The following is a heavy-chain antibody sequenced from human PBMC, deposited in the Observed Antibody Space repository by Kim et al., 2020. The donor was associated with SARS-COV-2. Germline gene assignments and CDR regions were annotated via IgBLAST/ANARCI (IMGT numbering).Heavy chain of an antibody. CDR1: GGTFSSYA. CDR2: IIPILGIA. CDR3: ARAGDYYDSSGYPYYFDY. D-gene: IGHD3-22*01. Sequence: SVKVSCKASGGTFSSYAISWVRQAPGQGLEWMGRIIPILGIANYAQKFQGRVTITADKSTSTAYMELSSLRSEDTAVYYCARAGDYYDSSGYPYYFDYW. J-gene: IGHJ4*01. V-gene: IGHV1-69*04.